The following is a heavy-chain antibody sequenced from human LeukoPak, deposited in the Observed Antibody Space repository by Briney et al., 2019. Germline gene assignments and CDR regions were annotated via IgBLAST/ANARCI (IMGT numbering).Heavy chain of an antibody. J-gene: IGHJ5*02. D-gene: IGHD3-3*01. V-gene: IGHV1-69*06. CDR1: GGTFSSYA. Sequence: ASVNVSRKSSGGTFSSYAISWVRQAPGQGLEWMGRIIPIFGTANYAQKFQGRVTITADKSTSTAYMELSSMRSEDTAVYYCARAEFWSGFDPWGQGTLVTVSS. CDR3: ARAEFWSGFDP. CDR2: IIPIFGTA.